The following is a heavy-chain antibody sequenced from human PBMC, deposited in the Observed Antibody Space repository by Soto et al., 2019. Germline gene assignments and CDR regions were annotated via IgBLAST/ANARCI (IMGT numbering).Heavy chain of an antibody. D-gene: IGHD6-19*01. CDR1: GFTFDDYA. CDR3: AKVQYSSGWYCAFDI. CDR2: ISWNSGSI. Sequence: PGGSLRLSCAASGFTFDDYAMHWVRQAPGKGLEWVSGISWNSGSIGYADSVKGRFTISRDNAKNSLYLQMNSLRAEDTALYYCAKVQYSSGWYCAFDIWGQGTMVTVSS. V-gene: IGHV3-9*01. J-gene: IGHJ3*02.